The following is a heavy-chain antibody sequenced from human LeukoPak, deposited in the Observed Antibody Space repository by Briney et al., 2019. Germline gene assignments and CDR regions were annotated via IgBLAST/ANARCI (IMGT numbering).Heavy chain of an antibody. CDR2: INTDGSST. CDR3: ARRPGGYYDSSGILEYFDY. J-gene: IGHJ4*02. D-gene: IGHD3-22*01. CDR1: GFTLSNYW. V-gene: IGHV3-74*01. Sequence: PGGSLRLSCAASGFTLSNYWIHWVRQAPGKGLVWVSRINTDGSSTNYADSVRRRFTVSRDNAKNTLYLQMNSLRVEDTAVYYCARRPGGYYDSSGILEYFDYWGQGTLVTVSS.